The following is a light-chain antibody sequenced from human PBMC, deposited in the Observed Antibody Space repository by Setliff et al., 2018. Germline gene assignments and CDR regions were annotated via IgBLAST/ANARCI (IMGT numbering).Light chain of an antibody. Sequence: QSVLTQPRSVSGSPGQSVTISCTGTSSDVGGYNYVSWYQQYPGKAPKLMIYDVSKRPSGVPDRFSGSKSGNTASLTISGLQAEDEADYYCSSYTNSNTYVFGTGTKSPS. J-gene: IGLJ1*01. CDR2: DVS. CDR1: SSDVGGYNY. CDR3: SSYTNSNTYV. V-gene: IGLV2-11*01.